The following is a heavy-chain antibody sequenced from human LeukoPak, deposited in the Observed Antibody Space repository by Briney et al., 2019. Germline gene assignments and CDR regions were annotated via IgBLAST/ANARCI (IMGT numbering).Heavy chain of an antibody. J-gene: IGHJ5*02. D-gene: IGHD5-18*01. Sequence: GESLKISCKGSGYSFTSYWISWVRQMPGKGLEWMGRIDPSDSYTNYSPSFQGHVTISADKSISTAYLQWSSLKASGTAMYYCARYSWIQLWFDPWGQGTLVTVSS. CDR3: ARYSWIQLWFDP. V-gene: IGHV5-10-1*01. CDR2: IDPSDSYT. CDR1: GYSFTSYW.